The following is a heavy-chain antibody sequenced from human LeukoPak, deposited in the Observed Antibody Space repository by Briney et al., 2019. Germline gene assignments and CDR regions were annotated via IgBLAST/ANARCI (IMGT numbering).Heavy chain of an antibody. CDR1: GFTFSTFA. V-gene: IGHV3-23*01. D-gene: IGHD2-8*02. CDR2: IFPSGGEI. CDR3: ATYRQVLLPFES. Sequence: GGSLRLSCEASGFTFSTFAMIWVRQPPGKGLEWVSSIFPSGGEIHYADSVRGRSTISRDNSKSTLSLQMNSLRAEDTAIYYCATYRQVLLPFESWGQGTLVTVSS. J-gene: IGHJ4*02.